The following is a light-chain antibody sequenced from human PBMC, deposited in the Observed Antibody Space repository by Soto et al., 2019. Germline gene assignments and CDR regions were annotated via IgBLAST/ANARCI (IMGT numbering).Light chain of an antibody. J-gene: IGLJ1*01. V-gene: IGLV2-14*01. CDR2: DVS. CDR3: SSYTSGSTYV. CDR1: SSDVGGYNY. Sequence: QSVLTQPASVSGSPGQSITISCTGTSSDVGGYNYVSWYQQQPGKAPKLMIYDVSNRPSGVSNRFSGYKSGNTASLTISGLQAEDEADYYCSSYTSGSTYVFGTGTKVTVL.